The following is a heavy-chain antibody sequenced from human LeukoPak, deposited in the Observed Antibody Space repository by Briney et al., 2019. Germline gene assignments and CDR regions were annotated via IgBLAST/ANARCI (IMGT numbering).Heavy chain of an antibody. CDR2: INHSGNT. CDR1: GGSFSGYY. J-gene: IGHJ6*03. Sequence: NPSETLSLTCAVYGGSFSGYYWSWIRQPPGKGLEWIGEINHSGNTKYNPSLKSRVTISVDTSKNQFSLKLSSVTAADTAVYYCARDNSSSWYGYYYYYMDVWGKGTTVTVSS. D-gene: IGHD6-13*01. V-gene: IGHV4-34*01. CDR3: ARDNSSSWYGYYYYYMDV.